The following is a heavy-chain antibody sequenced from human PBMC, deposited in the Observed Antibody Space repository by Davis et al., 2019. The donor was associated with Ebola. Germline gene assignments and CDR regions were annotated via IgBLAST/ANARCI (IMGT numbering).Heavy chain of an antibody. J-gene: IGHJ6*02. CDR3: AKCSRRSSKVELPHWYYYYGMDV. CDR1: GFTFSSYA. V-gene: IGHV3-30-3*02. D-gene: IGHD6-13*01. Sequence: PGGSLRLSCAASGFTFSSYAMHWVRQAPGKGLEWVAVISYDGSNKYYVDSVKGRFTISRDNSKNTVYLQMNSLRAEDTAVYYCAKCSRRSSKVELPHWYYYYGMDVWGQGTTVTVSS. CDR2: ISYDGSNK.